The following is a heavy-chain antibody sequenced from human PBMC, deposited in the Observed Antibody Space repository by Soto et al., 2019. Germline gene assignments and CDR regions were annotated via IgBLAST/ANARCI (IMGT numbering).Heavy chain of an antibody. V-gene: IGHV1-46*01. CDR3: AREGGPPTVTSEYNWFDP. D-gene: IGHD4-17*01. J-gene: IGHJ5*02. Sequence: ASVEVSCKASGYTFTSYYMHWVRQAPGQGLEWMGIINPSGGSTSYAQKFQGRVTMTRDTSTSTVYMELSSLRSEDTAVYYCAREGGPPTVTSEYNWFDPWGQGTLVTVSS. CDR1: GYTFTSYY. CDR2: INPSGGST.